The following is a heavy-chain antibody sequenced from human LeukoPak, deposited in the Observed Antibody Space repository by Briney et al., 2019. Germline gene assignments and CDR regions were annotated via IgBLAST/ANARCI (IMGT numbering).Heavy chain of an antibody. J-gene: IGHJ1*01. CDR1: GGSFSDYY. V-gene: IGHV4-34*01. CDR2: INHGGST. Sequence: SETLSLTCAVYGGSFSDYYGSWIRQPPGKGLEWIGEINHGGSTDYNPSLESRVTISVDTSKNQFSLKLTSVTAADTAVYFCAYSSDYQQHLGQGTLVTVSS. D-gene: IGHD3-22*01. CDR3: AYSSDYQQH.